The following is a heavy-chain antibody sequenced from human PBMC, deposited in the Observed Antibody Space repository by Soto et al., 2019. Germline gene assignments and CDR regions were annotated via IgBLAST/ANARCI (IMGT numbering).Heavy chain of an antibody. V-gene: IGHV3-33*01. J-gene: IGHJ3*02. Sequence: QVQLAESGGGVVQPGRSLRLSCAASGFTFSNYGFHWVRQAPGKGLEWVALIWYDGSHKYYGDSVKGRFTISRDNSRNTLYLQMNSLRVEDSAMYYCARDLPPNFSGWEKAFDIWGQGTLVTVSS. CDR1: GFTFSNYG. CDR2: IWYDGSHK. CDR3: ARDLPPNFSGWEKAFDI. D-gene: IGHD6-19*01.